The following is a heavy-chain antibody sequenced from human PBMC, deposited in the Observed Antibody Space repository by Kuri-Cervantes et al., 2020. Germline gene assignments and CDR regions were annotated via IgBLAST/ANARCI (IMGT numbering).Heavy chain of an antibody. CDR2: IYHSGST. CDR3: ARVGIGLIRGRYYFDS. Sequence: SETLSLTCAVSGGSISSSNWWSWVRQPPGKGLEWIGEIYHSGSTNYNPSLKSRVTISVDKSKNQFYLKLRSVTAADTAVYYCARVGIGLIRGRYYFDSWGQGTLVTVSS. V-gene: IGHV4-4*02. D-gene: IGHD3-10*01. J-gene: IGHJ4*02. CDR1: GGSISSSNW.